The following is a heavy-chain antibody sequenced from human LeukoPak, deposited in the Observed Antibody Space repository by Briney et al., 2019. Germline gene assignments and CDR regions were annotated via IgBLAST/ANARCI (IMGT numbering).Heavy chain of an antibody. CDR2: INHSGST. V-gene: IGHV4-39*07. D-gene: IGHD2-2*01. Sequence: SETLSLTCTVSGGSISSGDYYWSWIRQPPGKGLEWIGEINHSGSTNYNPSLKSRVTISVDTSKNQFSLKLSSVTAADTAVYYCARERYQLPEISSSWVEIRGGGYYFDYWGQGTLVTVSS. CDR1: GGSISSGDYY. CDR3: ARERYQLPEISSSWVEIRGGGYYFDY. J-gene: IGHJ4*02.